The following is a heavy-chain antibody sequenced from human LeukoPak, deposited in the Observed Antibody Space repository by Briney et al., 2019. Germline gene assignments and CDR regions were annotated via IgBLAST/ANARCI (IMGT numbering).Heavy chain of an antibody. Sequence: SETLSLTCAVYGGSFSGYYWSWIRQPPGKGLEWIGEINHSGSTNYNPSLKSRVTISVDTSKNQFSLKLSSVTAADTAVYYCARDVRGSYGYYFDYWGQGTLVTVSS. D-gene: IGHD1-26*01. CDR3: ARDVRGSYGYYFDY. J-gene: IGHJ4*02. CDR1: GGSFSGYY. V-gene: IGHV4-34*01. CDR2: INHSGST.